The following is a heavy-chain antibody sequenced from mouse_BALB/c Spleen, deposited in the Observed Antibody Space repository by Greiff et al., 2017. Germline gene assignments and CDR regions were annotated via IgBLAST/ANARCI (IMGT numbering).Heavy chain of an antibody. Sequence: VQLQQSGAELVRPGASVTLSCKASGYTFTDYEMHWVKQTPVHGLEWIGAIDPETGGTAYNQKFKGKATLTADKSSSTAYMELRSLTSEDSAVYYCTRGNWADYWGQGTTLTVSS. CDR3: TRGNWADY. CDR2: IDPETGGT. CDR1: GYTFTDYE. D-gene: IGHD4-1*01. V-gene: IGHV1-15*01. J-gene: IGHJ2*01.